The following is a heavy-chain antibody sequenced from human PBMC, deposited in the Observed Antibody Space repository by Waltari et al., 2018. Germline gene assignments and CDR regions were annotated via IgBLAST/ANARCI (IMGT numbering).Heavy chain of an antibody. V-gene: IGHV3-21*01. D-gene: IGHD7-27*01. Sequence: EVQLVESGGGLVKPGGSLRLSCAASGFTFSSYSMNWVRQAPGKGLEWVSSISSSSSYIYYADSVKGRFTISRDNAKNSLYLQMNSLRAEDTAVYYCARDGPWGPRGHDYWGQGTLVTVSP. J-gene: IGHJ4*02. CDR2: ISSSSSYI. CDR1: GFTFSSYS. CDR3: ARDGPWGPRGHDY.